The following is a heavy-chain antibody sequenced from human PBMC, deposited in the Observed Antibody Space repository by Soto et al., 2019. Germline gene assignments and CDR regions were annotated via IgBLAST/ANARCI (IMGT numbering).Heavy chain of an antibody. CDR3: AHAGAVALWTYGMDV. J-gene: IGHJ6*02. Sequence: QITLKESGPTLVKPTQTLTLTCTFSGFSLSTSGVGVGWIRQPPGKALEWLAVIYWNDDKRYSPSLKSRLTITKDTTKNQVVLTMTNMDRADTATYYCAHAGAVALWTYGMDVWGQGTTVTVSS. D-gene: IGHD6-19*01. CDR1: GFSLSTSGVG. V-gene: IGHV2-5*01. CDR2: IYWNDDK.